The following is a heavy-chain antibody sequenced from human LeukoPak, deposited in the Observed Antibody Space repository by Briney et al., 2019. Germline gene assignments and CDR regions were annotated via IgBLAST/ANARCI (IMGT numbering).Heavy chain of an antibody. Sequence: ASVKVSCKASGYTFTSYGISWVRQAPGQGLEWMGWISAYNGNTNYAQKLQGRVTMTTDTSTSTAYMELRSLRSDDTAVYYCARLLAPDYDILTGYYTYYYGMDVWGQGTTVTVSS. J-gene: IGHJ6*02. D-gene: IGHD3-9*01. V-gene: IGHV1-18*01. CDR2: ISAYNGNT. CDR3: ARLLAPDYDILTGYYTYYYGMDV. CDR1: GYTFTSYG.